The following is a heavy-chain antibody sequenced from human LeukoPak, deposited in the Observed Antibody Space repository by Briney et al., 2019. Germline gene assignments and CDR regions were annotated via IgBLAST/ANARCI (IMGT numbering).Heavy chain of an antibody. Sequence: SQTLSLTCAISGDSVSSNSAAWNWIRQSPSRGLEWLGRTYYRSEWYNDYAVSVKSRITINPDTSKNQFSLQLNSVTPEDTAVYYCARDGYYYGSGSYYYYFDYWGQGTLVTVSS. V-gene: IGHV6-1*01. CDR1: GDSVSSNSAA. CDR3: ARDGYYYGSGSYYYYFDY. J-gene: IGHJ4*02. D-gene: IGHD3-10*01. CDR2: TYYRSEWYN.